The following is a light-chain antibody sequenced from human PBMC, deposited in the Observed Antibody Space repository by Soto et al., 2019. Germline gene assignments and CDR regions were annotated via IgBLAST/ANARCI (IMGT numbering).Light chain of an antibody. CDR1: QGISDY. CDR2: AAS. J-gene: IGKJ5*01. V-gene: IGKV1-9*01. Sequence: DIQLTQSPSFLSASVGDRVTITCRASQGISDYLAWYQQKPGKAPKLLIYAASTLQSGVPSRFSGSGSGTEFTLTISSLQPEDFATYYCQQLNSYPKVTFGQGTRLEIK. CDR3: QQLNSYPKVT.